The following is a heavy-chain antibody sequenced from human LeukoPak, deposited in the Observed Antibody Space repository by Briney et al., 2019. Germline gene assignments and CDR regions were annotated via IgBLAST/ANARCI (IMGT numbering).Heavy chain of an antibody. CDR1: GFTFSTYW. CDR2: IDTDGSNT. D-gene: IGHD1-26*01. V-gene: IGHV3-74*01. J-gene: IGHJ4*02. CDR3: ARDQSTVGPTTADY. Sequence: GGSLRLSCAASGFTFSTYWMHWVRQAPGKGLVWVSRIDTDGSNTIYADSVKGRFTISRDNAKNTLYLQMNSLRAEDTATYYCARDQSTVGPTTADYWGQGTLVTVSS.